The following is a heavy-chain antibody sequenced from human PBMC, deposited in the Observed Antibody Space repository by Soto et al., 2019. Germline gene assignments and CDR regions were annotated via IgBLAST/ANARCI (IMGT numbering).Heavy chain of an antibody. CDR1: GFSFSSSD. D-gene: IGHD3-9*01. V-gene: IGHV3-21*06. Sequence: GGSLRLSCAASGFSFSSSDMSWVRQAPGKGLEWVSSISDSSSYINYADSVKGRFTISRDNAKNSLYLQMNSLRPEDTAVYYCARLQDWYDYYMDVWGKGTTVTVSS. CDR3: ARLQDWYDYYMDV. J-gene: IGHJ6*03. CDR2: ISDSSSYI.